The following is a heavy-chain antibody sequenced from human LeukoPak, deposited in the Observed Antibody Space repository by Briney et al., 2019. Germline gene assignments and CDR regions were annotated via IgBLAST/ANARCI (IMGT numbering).Heavy chain of an antibody. CDR2: INTNTGNP. D-gene: IGHD5-18*01. J-gene: IGHJ4*02. CDR1: GYSFTSYA. V-gene: IGHV7-4-1*02. Sequence: ASVKVSCKASGYSFTSYAMNWVRQAPGQGLEWMGWINTNTGNPTYAQGFFTGRYVFSLDTSVNTAYLQITGLKADDTAVYYCGRDPKLGIRGYTYGYIDFWGQGTLVTVAS. CDR3: GRDPKLGIRGYTYGYIDF.